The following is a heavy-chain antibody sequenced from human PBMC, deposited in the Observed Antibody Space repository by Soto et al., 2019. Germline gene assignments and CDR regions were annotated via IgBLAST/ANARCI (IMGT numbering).Heavy chain of an antibody. CDR1: GGTFSSYA. V-gene: IGHV1-69*13. D-gene: IGHD6-13*01. J-gene: IGHJ6*04. CDR2: IIPIFGTA. CDR3: ARAAKEAAAFSRYYGMDV. Sequence: ASVKVSCKASGGTFSSYAISWVRQAPGQGLEWMGGIIPIFGTANYAQKFQGRVTITADESTSTAYMELSSLRSEDTVVYYCARAAKEAAAFSRYYGMDVWGKGTTVTVSS.